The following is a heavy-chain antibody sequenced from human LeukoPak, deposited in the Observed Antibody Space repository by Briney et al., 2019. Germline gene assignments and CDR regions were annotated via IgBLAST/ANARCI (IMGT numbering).Heavy chain of an antibody. J-gene: IGHJ6*02. V-gene: IGHV1-18*01. Sequence: ASVKVSCKASGYTFTSYGISWVRQAPGQRLEWMGWISAYNGNTNYAQKLQGRVTMTTDTSTSTAYMELRSLRSDDTAVYYCARLFGLQYAYGMDVWGQGTTVTVSS. CDR1: GYTFTSYG. D-gene: IGHD4-11*01. CDR3: ARLFGLQYAYGMDV. CDR2: ISAYNGNT.